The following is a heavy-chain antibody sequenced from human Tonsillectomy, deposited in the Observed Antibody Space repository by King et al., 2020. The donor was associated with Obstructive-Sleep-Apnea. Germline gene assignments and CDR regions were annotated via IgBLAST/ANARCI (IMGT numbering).Heavy chain of an antibody. CDR3: AKDGPRRGSGSNNRYYFYY. CDR2: ISGSGGST. D-gene: IGHD3-10*01. CDR1: GFTFSSYA. J-gene: IGHJ4*02. Sequence: VQLVESGGGLVQPGGSLRLSCAASGFTFSSYAMSWVRQAPGKGLEWVSGISGSGGSTYYADSVKGRFTISRDNSNNTLYLQMNSLRAEDTAVYYCAKDGPRRGSGSNNRYYFYYWGQGTLVTVSS. V-gene: IGHV3-23*04.